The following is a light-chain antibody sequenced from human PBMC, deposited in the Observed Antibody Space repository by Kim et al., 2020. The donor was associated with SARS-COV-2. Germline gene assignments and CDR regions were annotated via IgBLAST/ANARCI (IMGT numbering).Light chain of an antibody. Sequence: GERATINCKSSRTVLYNKNYLAWYQQKPGQPPKLLIYWASTRESGVPDRFSGSGSGTEFTLTINSLRAEDVAVYYCQQYYITPLTFGGGTKVEIK. V-gene: IGKV4-1*01. CDR2: WAS. J-gene: IGKJ4*01. CDR3: QQYYITPLT. CDR1: RTVLYNKNY.